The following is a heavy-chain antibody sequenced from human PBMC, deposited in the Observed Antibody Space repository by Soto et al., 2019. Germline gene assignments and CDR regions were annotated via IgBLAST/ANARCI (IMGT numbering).Heavy chain of an antibody. J-gene: IGHJ6*02. CDR1: GGSVSSGSYY. V-gene: IGHV4-61*01. CDR2: IYYSGST. CDR3: ARDRNLVVVPAARDYYYGMDV. Sequence: SETLSLTCTVSGGSVSSGSYYWSWIRQPPGKGLEWIGYIYYSGSTNYNPSLKSRVTISVDTSKNQFSLKLSSVTAADTAVYYCARDRNLVVVPAARDYYYGMDVWGQGTTVTVSS. D-gene: IGHD2-2*01.